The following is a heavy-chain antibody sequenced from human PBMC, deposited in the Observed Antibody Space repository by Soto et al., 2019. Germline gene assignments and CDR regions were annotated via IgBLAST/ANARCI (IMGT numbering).Heavy chain of an antibody. V-gene: IGHV3-33*06. D-gene: IGHD4-17*01. Sequence: PGGSLRLSCAASGFTFSSYGMHWVRQAPGKGLEWVAVIWYDGSNKYYADSVKGRFTISRDNSKNTLYLQMNSLRVEDTARYYCAKDPNGDYLGAFDSWGQGTLVTVSS. J-gene: IGHJ4*02. CDR3: AKDPNGDYLGAFDS. CDR1: GFTFSSYG. CDR2: IWYDGSNK.